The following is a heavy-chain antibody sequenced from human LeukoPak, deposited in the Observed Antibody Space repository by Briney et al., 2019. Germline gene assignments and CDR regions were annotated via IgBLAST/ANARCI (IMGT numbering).Heavy chain of an antibody. J-gene: IGHJ4*02. Sequence: KSSETLSLTCTVSGSSISSGGYYWSWIRQHPGKGLEWIGYIYYSGSTYYNPSLKSRVTISVDTSKNQFSLKLSSVTAADTAVYYCARGTDHYGDYEGVYFDYWGQGTLVTVSS. CDR2: IYYSGST. V-gene: IGHV4-31*03. CDR1: GSSISSGGYY. D-gene: IGHD4-17*01. CDR3: ARGTDHYGDYEGVYFDY.